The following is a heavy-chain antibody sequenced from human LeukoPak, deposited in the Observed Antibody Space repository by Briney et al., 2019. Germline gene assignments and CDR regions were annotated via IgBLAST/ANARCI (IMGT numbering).Heavy chain of an antibody. V-gene: IGHV1-18*04. CDR1: GYTFTCYY. J-gene: IGHJ4*02. CDR3: ARVEIAVGVIDY. D-gene: IGHD6-19*01. Sequence: ASVKVSCKASGYTFTCYYMHWVRQAPGQGLEWMGWISAYNGNTNYAQKLQGRVTMTTDTSTSTAYMELRSLRSDDTAVYYCARVEIAVGVIDYWGQGTLVTVSS. CDR2: ISAYNGNT.